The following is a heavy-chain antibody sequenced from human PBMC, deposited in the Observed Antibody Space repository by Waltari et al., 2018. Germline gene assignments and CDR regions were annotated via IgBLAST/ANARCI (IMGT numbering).Heavy chain of an antibody. Sequence: QVQLQESGPGLVKPAQTLSVTCTVSGGPSRNNGYYWTWIRQRPGKGLEWIGYVYYTGSTFYNPSLKSRVAMSIDTSKSQFSLNLTSVTAADTAVYYCARDVYGSGLLPWGQGTLVSVSS. J-gene: IGHJ5*02. D-gene: IGHD3-10*01. CDR2: VYYTGST. CDR1: GGPSRNNGYY. V-gene: IGHV4-31*03. CDR3: ARDVYGSGLLP.